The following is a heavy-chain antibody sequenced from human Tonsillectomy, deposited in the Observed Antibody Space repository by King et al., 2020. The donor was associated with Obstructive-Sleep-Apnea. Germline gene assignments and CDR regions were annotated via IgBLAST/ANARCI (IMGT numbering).Heavy chain of an antibody. Sequence: VQLVESGGGLVQPGGSLRLSCVASGFTFSDYDMHWVRHPPGEGLEWVSVSGTGGEIFYADPVKGRFTISRENAKNSLYLQMNSLRAGDTAVYYCARGGSISSEGEFDYWGQGIPVTVSS. J-gene: IGHJ4*02. V-gene: IGHV3-13*04. CDR3: ARGGSISSEGEFDY. CDR2: SGTGGEI. CDR1: GFTFSDYD. D-gene: IGHD6-6*01.